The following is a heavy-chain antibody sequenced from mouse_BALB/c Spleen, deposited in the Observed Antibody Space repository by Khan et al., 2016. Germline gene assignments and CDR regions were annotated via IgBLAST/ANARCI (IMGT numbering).Heavy chain of an antibody. CDR1: GYSITSNYA. CDR3: ARDGLYDIYAIDY. D-gene: IGHD2-3*01. V-gene: IGHV3-2*02. Sequence: EVQLQESGPGLVKPSQSLSLTCTVTGYSITSNYAWNWIRQFPGNKLEWMAYIAYSGSTGYNPSLSSRISITRDTSKNQFFLQLNSVTTEDTATYYCARDGLYDIYAIDYWGQGTFVTVSS. J-gene: IGHJ4*01. CDR2: IAYSGST.